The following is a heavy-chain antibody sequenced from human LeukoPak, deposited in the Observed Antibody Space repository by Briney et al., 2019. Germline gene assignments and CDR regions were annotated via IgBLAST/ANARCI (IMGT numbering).Heavy chain of an antibody. CDR2: ISHGGST. D-gene: IGHD5-18*01. CDR1: GDSISSSNW. V-gene: IGHV4-4*02. CDR3: ARGPNTAMPH. Sequence: SGTLSLTCAVSGDSISSSNWWNWVRQPPGQGLEWIGEISHGGSTNYNPSLKSRVTISLDKSKNQFSLKLSSVTAADTAVYYCARGPNTAMPHWGQGTLVTVSS. J-gene: IGHJ4*02.